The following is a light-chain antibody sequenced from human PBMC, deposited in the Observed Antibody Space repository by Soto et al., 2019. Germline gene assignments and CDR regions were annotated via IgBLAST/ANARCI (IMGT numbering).Light chain of an antibody. CDR1: QSISSY. J-gene: IGKJ1*01. CDR3: QQSYSTLWT. V-gene: IGKV1-39*01. CDR2: AAS. Sequence: DIQMTQSPSSLSASVGDRVTITCRASQSISSYLNWYQQKPGKAPKLLIYAASSLQSGVPSRFSGSGSGTDFTLNISSLQPEDFATYYCQQSYSTLWTCGQGTKVEIK.